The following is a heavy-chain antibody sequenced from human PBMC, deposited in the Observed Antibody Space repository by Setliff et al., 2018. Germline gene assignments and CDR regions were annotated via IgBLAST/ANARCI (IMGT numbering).Heavy chain of an antibody. CDR1: GGSISSSSYY. J-gene: IGHJ2*01. V-gene: IGHV4-39*01. D-gene: IGHD7-27*01. CDR3: ARLKSRNWGLWYFDL. CDR2: IYYSGST. Sequence: ETLSLTCTVSGGSISSSSYYWGWIRQPPGKGLEWIGSIYYSGSTYYNPSLKSRVTISVDTSKNQFSLKLSSVTAADTAVYYCARLKSRNWGLWYFDLWGRGTLVT.